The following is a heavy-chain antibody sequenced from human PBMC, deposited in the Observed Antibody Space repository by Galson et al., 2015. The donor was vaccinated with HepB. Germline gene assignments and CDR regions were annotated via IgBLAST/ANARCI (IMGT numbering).Heavy chain of an antibody. CDR3: ARGLAIAALDY. D-gene: IGHD6-6*01. J-gene: IGHJ4*02. Sequence: SLRLSCAASGFTFSSYAMHWVRQAPGKGLEWVAVISYDGSNKYYADSVKGRFTISRDNSKNTLYLQMNSLRAEDTAVYYCARGLAIAALDYWGQGTLVTVSS. V-gene: IGHV3-30-3*01. CDR1: GFTFSSYA. CDR2: ISYDGSNK.